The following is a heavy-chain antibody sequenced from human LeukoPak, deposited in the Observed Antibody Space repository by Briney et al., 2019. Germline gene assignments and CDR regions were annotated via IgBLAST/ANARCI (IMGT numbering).Heavy chain of an antibody. V-gene: IGHV3-23*01. J-gene: IGHJ4*02. Sequence: GGSLRLSCAASGFTFSSYWMSWVRQAPGKGLEWVSAISGSGGSTYYADSVKGRFTISRDNSKNTLYLQMNSLRAEDTAVYYCAKDLSIAAAGDFYYFDYWGQGTLVTVSS. CDR1: GFTFSSYW. CDR2: ISGSGGST. CDR3: AKDLSIAAAGDFYYFDY. D-gene: IGHD6-13*01.